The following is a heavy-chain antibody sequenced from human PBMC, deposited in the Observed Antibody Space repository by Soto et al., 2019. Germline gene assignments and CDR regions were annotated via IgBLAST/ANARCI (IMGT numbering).Heavy chain of an antibody. V-gene: IGHV4-59*01. Sequence: SETLSLTCTVSGGSISSYYWSWIRQPPGKGLEWIGYIYYSGSTNYNPSLKSRVTISVDTSKNQFSLKLSSVTAADTAVYYCAREGPYGTFDYWGQGTLVTVSS. CDR2: IYYSGST. CDR1: GGSISSYY. J-gene: IGHJ4*02. D-gene: IGHD4-17*01. CDR3: AREGPYGTFDY.